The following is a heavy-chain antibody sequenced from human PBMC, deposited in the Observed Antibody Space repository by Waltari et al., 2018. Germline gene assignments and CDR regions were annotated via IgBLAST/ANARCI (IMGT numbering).Heavy chain of an antibody. Sequence: QVQLVQSGAEVKKPGASVKVSCKASGYTFTSYDINWVRQATGQGLEWMGWMNPNSGNTGYAQKFQGRVTMTRNTSISTAYMELSSLRSEDTAVYYCARDSRWLRLRLSSDNPDAFDIWGQGTMVTVSS. J-gene: IGHJ3*02. CDR2: MNPNSGNT. CDR1: GYTFTSYD. D-gene: IGHD5-12*01. V-gene: IGHV1-8*01. CDR3: ARDSRWLRLRLSSDNPDAFDI.